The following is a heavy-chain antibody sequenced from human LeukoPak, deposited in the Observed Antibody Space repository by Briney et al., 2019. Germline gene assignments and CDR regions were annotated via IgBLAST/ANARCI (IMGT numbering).Heavy chain of an antibody. V-gene: IGHV1-69*04. D-gene: IGHD3-22*01. CDR2: IIPILGIA. J-gene: IGHJ4*02. Sequence: ASVKVSCKASGYTFTSYGISWVRQAPGQGLEWMGRIIPILGIANYAQKFQGRVTITADKSTSTAYMELSSLRSEDTAVYYCARMYYYDSSGYPADEGGAYWGQGTLVTVSS. CDR1: GYTFTSYG. CDR3: ARMYYYDSSGYPADEGGAY.